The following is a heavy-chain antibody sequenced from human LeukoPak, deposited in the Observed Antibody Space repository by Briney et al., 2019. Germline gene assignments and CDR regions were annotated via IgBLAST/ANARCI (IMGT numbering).Heavy chain of an antibody. J-gene: IGHJ4*02. D-gene: IGHD1-26*01. Sequence: PGGSLRLSCAASGFTFSSYGMHWVCQAPGKGLEWVAFIRYDGSNKYYADSVKGRFTISRDKSKNTLYLQMNSLRAEDTAVYYCAKGGRVGATSSYFDYWGQGTLVTVSS. CDR3: AKGGRVGATSSYFDY. V-gene: IGHV3-30*02. CDR2: IRYDGSNK. CDR1: GFTFSSYG.